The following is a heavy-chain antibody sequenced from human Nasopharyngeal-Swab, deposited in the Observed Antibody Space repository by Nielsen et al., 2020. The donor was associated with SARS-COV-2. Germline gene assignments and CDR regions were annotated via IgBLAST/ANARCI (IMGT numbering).Heavy chain of an antibody. CDR3: ARAKMATTDYYYYGMDV. D-gene: IGHD5-24*01. J-gene: IGHJ6*02. CDR1: GGTFSSYA. CDR2: IIPILGIA. V-gene: IGHV1-69*04. Sequence: SVKVSCKASGGTFSSYAISWVRQAPGQGLEWMGRIIPILGIANYAQKFQGRVTITADKSTSTAYMELSSLRSEDTAVYYYARAKMATTDYYYYGMDVWGQGTTVTVSS.